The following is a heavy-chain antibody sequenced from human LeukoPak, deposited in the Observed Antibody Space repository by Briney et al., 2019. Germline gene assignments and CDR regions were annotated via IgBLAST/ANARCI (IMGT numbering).Heavy chain of an antibody. CDR2: IYYSGST. Sequence: SETLSLTCTVSGGSISSYYWSWIRQPPGKGLEWIGYIYYSGSTNYNPSLKSRVTISVDTSKNRFSLKLSSVTAADTAVYYCARISGYSGYGNWFDPWGQGTLVTVSS. V-gene: IGHV4-59*08. CDR3: ARISGYSGYGNWFDP. CDR1: GGSISSYY. J-gene: IGHJ5*02. D-gene: IGHD5-12*01.